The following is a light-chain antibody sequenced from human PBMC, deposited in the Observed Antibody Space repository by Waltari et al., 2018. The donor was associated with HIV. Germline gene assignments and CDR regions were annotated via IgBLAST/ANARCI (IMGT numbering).Light chain of an antibody. J-gene: IGLJ2*01. V-gene: IGLV4-69*01. CDR1: SAHSSYA. CDR2: LNSDGSH. Sequence: QLVLTQSPSASASLAASVKLTCTLSSAHSSYAIACHQQQPEKGPRYLMKLNSDGSHCSGDGSPGRFAGSSSGAERDLTISRRQSEDEADYYCQTWGTGIVVFGGGIKLTVL. CDR3: QTWGTGIVV.